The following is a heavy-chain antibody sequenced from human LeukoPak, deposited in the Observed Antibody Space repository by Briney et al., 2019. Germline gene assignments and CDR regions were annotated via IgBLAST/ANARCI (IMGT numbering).Heavy chain of an antibody. J-gene: IGHJ5*02. CDR3: AIDKGYNWLDA. V-gene: IGHV3-7*02. D-gene: IGHD3-9*01. CDR2: MNEDGSVK. CDR1: TFTFSNYW. Sequence: GGSLRLSCTASTFTFSNYWMPWLRQAPGRGLEWVANMNEDGSVKNYVGSVQGRFTISRDNAKKSLYLQMNSLRVDDRAMYFSAIDKGYNWLDAWGQGTLVTVSS.